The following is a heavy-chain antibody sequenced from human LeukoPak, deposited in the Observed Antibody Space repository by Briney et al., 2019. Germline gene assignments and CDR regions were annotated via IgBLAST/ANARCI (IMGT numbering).Heavy chain of an antibody. CDR1: GGTFSSYS. CDR3: ARVDRYHYYLDV. Sequence: SVKVSCKASGGTFSSYSITWVRQAPGQGLEWMGGIMPLFNTANYARQFQGRVTITTDESTSTAYMELSSLRFEDTAMYYCARVDRYHYYLDVWGKGTTVTVSS. V-gene: IGHV1-69*05. CDR2: IMPLFNTA. J-gene: IGHJ6*03.